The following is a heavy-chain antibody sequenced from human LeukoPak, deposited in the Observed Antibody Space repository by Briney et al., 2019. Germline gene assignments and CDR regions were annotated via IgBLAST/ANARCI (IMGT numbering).Heavy chain of an antibody. Sequence: PSETLSLTCTVSGGYIGSFYWSWIRQPPGKGLEWIGNIYSSGSTNYNPSLKSRVTISVDTSKNQFSLRLTSVTAADTAVYYCARASVLLSADFWGQGTLVTVSS. J-gene: IGHJ4*02. D-gene: IGHD3-10*01. CDR2: IYSSGST. CDR1: GGYIGSFY. V-gene: IGHV4-59*01. CDR3: ARASVLLSADF.